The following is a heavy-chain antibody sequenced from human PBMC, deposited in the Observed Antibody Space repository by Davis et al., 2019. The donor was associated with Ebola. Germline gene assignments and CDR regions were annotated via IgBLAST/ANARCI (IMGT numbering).Heavy chain of an antibody. CDR3: ASRTYGSGSS. Sequence: PGGSLRLSCAASGFTFSSYAMSWVRQAPGQGLEWVANIYRDGSEKYYVDSVKGRFTVSRDNTKNSLYLQMNSLRADDTAVYYCASRTYGSGSSWGQGTLVTVSS. V-gene: IGHV3-7*03. CDR1: GFTFSSYA. CDR2: IYRDGSEK. J-gene: IGHJ4*02. D-gene: IGHD3-10*01.